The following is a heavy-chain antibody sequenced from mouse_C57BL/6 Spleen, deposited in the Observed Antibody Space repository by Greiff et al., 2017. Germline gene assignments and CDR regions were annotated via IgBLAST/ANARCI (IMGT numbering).Heavy chain of an antibody. CDR3: TRWASYYYGSSHWYFDV. CDR2: IDPSDSET. CDR1: GYTFTSYW. Sequence: QVQLQQPGAELVRPGSSVKLSCKASGYTFTSYWMHWVKQRPIQGLEWIGNIDPSDSETHYNQKFKEKATLTVDKSSSTAYMQLSSLTSEDSAVYYCTRWASYYYGSSHWYFDVWGTGTTVTVSS. J-gene: IGHJ1*03. V-gene: IGHV1-52*01. D-gene: IGHD1-1*01.